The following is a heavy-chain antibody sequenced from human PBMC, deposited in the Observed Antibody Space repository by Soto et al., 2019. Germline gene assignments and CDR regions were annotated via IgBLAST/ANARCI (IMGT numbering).Heavy chain of an antibody. V-gene: IGHV4-34*01. CDR1: GGSFSGYY. J-gene: IGHJ3*02. Sequence: SETLSLTCAVYGGSFSGYYWSWIRQPPGKGLEWIGEINHSGSTNCDPSLKSRVTISTDTSKNQFYLNLNSVTAADTAVYYCARASGGVPTAIGAAFDIWAQGTMVTVSS. D-gene: IGHD2-2*01. CDR3: ARASGGVPTAIGAAFDI. CDR2: INHSGST.